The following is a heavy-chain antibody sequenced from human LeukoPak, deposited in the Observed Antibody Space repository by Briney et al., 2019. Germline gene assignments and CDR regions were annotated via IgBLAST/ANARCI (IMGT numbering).Heavy chain of an antibody. D-gene: IGHD4-23*01. Sequence: ASVKVSCKASGYTFTGYYMHWVRQAPGQGLEWMGWINPNSGGTNYAQKFQGRVTMTRDTSIRTAYMELSRLRSDDTAVYYCAKTGYGGNWYYFDYWGQGTLVTVSS. V-gene: IGHV1-2*02. CDR1: GYTFTGYY. J-gene: IGHJ4*02. CDR3: AKTGYGGNWYYFDY. CDR2: INPNSGGT.